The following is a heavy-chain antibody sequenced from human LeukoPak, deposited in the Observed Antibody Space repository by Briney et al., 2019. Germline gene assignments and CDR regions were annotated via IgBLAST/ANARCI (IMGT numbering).Heavy chain of an antibody. CDR2: IIPIFGTA. J-gene: IGHJ2*01. Sequence: ASVKVSRKASGGTFSSYAISWVRQAPGQGLEWMGGIIPIFGTANYAQKFQGRVTITADKSTSTAYMELSSLRSEDTAVYYCARTVDSSGWYGYFDLWGRGTLVTVSS. D-gene: IGHD6-19*01. CDR1: GGTFSSYA. V-gene: IGHV1-69*06. CDR3: ARTVDSSGWYGYFDL.